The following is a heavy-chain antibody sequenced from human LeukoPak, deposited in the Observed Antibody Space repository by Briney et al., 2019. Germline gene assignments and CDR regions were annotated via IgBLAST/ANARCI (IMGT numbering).Heavy chain of an antibody. V-gene: IGHV3-21*01. Sequence: GGSLRLSCAASGFTFSSYSMNWVRQAPGKGLEWVSSISSSSSYIYYADSVKGRFTISRDNAKNSLYLQMNSLRAEDTAMYYCARLMAAAGFDYWGQGTLVTVSS. CDR3: ARLMAAAGFDY. CDR2: ISSSSSYI. CDR1: GFTFSSYS. J-gene: IGHJ4*02. D-gene: IGHD6-13*01.